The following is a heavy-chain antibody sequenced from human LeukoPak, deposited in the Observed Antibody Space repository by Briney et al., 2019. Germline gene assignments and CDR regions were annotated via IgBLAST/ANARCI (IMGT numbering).Heavy chain of an antibody. CDR1: GFTFSSYA. V-gene: IGHV3-23*01. Sequence: GGSLRLSCAASGFTFSSYAMSWVRQAPGKGLEWVSAISGSGGSTYYADSVKGRFTISGDNSKNTLYLQMNSLRAEDTAVYYCAKDRGQFDWLSDAFDIWGQGTMVTVSS. CDR3: AKDRGQFDWLSDAFDI. CDR2: ISGSGGST. J-gene: IGHJ3*02. D-gene: IGHD3-9*01.